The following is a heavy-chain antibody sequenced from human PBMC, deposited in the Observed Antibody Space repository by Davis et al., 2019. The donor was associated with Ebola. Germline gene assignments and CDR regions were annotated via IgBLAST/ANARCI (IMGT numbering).Heavy chain of an antibody. CDR3: AREEITIFGVVTPTGYYYYYYGMDV. CDR2: INPNRGVT. Sequence: AASVKVSCKASGGTFSSYTISWVRQAPGQGLEWMGRINPNRGVTEYTQKFQGRVTMTRDTSISTAYMELSSLTSDDTAVYYCAREEITIFGVVTPTGYYYYYYGMDVWGKGTTVTVSS. V-gene: IGHV1-2*06. CDR1: GGTFSSYT. J-gene: IGHJ6*04. D-gene: IGHD3-3*01.